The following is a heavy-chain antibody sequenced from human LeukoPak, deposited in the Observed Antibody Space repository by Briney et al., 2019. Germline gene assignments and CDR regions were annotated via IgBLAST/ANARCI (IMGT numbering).Heavy chain of an antibody. D-gene: IGHD3-10*01. V-gene: IGHV1-69*05. J-gene: IGHJ6*03. Sequence: GASVKVSCKASGYTFTSYGISWVRQAPGQGLEWMGGIIPIFGTPNYAQKFQGRVTITTDESTSTAHMELSSLRSEATAVYYCARAIRITTLRGDKEKYYYYMDAWGKGTTVTVSS. CDR2: IIPIFGTP. CDR1: GYTFTSYG. CDR3: ARAIRITTLRGDKEKYYYYMDA.